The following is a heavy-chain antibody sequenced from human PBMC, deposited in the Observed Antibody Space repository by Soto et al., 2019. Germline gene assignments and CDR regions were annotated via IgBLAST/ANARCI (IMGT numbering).Heavy chain of an antibody. D-gene: IGHD1-1*01. J-gene: IGHJ6*02. V-gene: IGHV1-18*01. CDR1: GYTFTRSG. Sequence: ASVKVSCKASGYTFTRSGISWVRQAPGQGLEWMGWISTYNGDTNYAQTFQGRVTMTTDTSAETAYMELRSLRSEDTAVYYCVTVRRQGDTWYNSYCIDVWGQ. CDR2: ISTYNGDT. CDR3: VTVRRQGDTWYNSYCIDV.